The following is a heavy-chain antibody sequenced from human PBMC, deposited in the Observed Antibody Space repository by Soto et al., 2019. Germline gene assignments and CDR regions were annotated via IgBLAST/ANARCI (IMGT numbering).Heavy chain of an antibody. V-gene: IGHV1-18*01. CDR1: GYTFTSYG. D-gene: IGHD1-7*01. Sequence: GAPVKVSCKASGYTFTSYGISWVRQAPGQGLEWMGWISAYNGNTNYAQKLQGRVTMTTDTSTSTAYMELRSLRSDDTAVYYCARVVDNWNYAYFDYWGQGTLVTVSS. CDR3: ARVVDNWNYAYFDY. CDR2: ISAYNGNT. J-gene: IGHJ4*02.